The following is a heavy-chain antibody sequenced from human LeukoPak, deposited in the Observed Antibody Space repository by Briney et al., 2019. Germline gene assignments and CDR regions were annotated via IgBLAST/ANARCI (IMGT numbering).Heavy chain of an antibody. CDR2: ISGNGGTT. V-gene: IGHV3-23*01. Sequence: GGSLRLSCTPSGFTFSTYAIIWVRQAPGKGLEWVSSISGNGGTTYYADSVKGRFIISRDNSKSTLHLQINSLRVEDTAKYYCARGRTGAGRYYLDYWGQGTLVTVSS. CDR3: ARGRTGAGRYYLDY. J-gene: IGHJ4*02. D-gene: IGHD3-10*01. CDR1: GFTFSTYA.